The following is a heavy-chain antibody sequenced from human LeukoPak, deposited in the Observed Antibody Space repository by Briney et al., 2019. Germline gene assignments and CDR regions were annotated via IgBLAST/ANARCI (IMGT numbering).Heavy chain of an antibody. CDR2: ITNSGST. V-gene: IGHV4-34*01. CDR3: GSSRLRLGELSVAFYI. D-gene: IGHD3-16*02. Sequence: SETLSLTCAVCGGSFSGYSWSWLRQPAGKGLEWIGEITNSGSTDYNPSLQSRVTISVDTSKNQFSLKLSSVTAADTAVYYCGSSRLRLGELSVAFYICGQGTMVTVSS. J-gene: IGHJ3*02. CDR1: GGSFSGYS.